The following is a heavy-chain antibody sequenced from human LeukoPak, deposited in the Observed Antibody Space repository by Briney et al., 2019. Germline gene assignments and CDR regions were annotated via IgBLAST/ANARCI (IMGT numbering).Heavy chain of an antibody. J-gene: IGHJ4*02. CDR2: FDPEDVET. D-gene: IGHD3-3*01. CDR1: GYTLTELS. CDR3: ATDRARFLEWLYY. Sequence: ASVKVSCKVSGYTLTELSMHWVRQAPGKGLEWMGGFDPEDVETIYAQKFQARVTMTEDTSTDTAYRELSSLTSEDTAVYDCATDRARFLEWLYYCGQGTLVTASS. V-gene: IGHV1-24*01.